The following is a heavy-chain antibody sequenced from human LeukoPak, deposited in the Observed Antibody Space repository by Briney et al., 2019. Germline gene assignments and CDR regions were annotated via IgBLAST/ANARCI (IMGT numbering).Heavy chain of an antibody. CDR2: TYYRSKWYN. CDR1: GDSVSSNSVA. Sequence: SQTLSLTCAISGDSVSSNSVAWNWIRQSPSRGLEWLGRTYYRSKWYNDYAVSVKSRITINPDTSKNQFSLQLNSVTPEDTAVYYCAREVAAAGATYFDYWGQGTLVTVSS. D-gene: IGHD6-13*01. J-gene: IGHJ4*02. CDR3: AREVAAAGATYFDY. V-gene: IGHV6-1*01.